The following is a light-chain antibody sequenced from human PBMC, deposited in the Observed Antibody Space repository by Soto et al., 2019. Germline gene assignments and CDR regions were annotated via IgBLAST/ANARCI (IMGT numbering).Light chain of an antibody. Sequence: DIQMTQFPSTLSASVGDRVTITCRASQTTNTWLAWYQQKPGTAPKLLIYDASSLEGGVPSRFSARGSGTEFTLTISSLQPDDLATYHCQQDISYPYTFGQGTKVEIK. CDR2: DAS. J-gene: IGKJ2*01. CDR1: QTTNTW. CDR3: QQDISYPYT. V-gene: IGKV1-5*01.